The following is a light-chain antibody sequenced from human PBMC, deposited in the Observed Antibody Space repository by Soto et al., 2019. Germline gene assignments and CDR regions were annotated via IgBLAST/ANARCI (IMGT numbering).Light chain of an antibody. J-gene: IGLJ1*01. CDR2: EVS. V-gene: IGLV2-14*01. CDR3: SSYISSSTPYV. Sequence: QSVLTQPASVSGSPGQSITISCTGTSSDVGGYNYVYWYQQHPGKAPKLMIYEVSNRPSGVSNRFSGSKYGNTSSLTISGLQAEDEADYYCSSYISSSTPYVFGTGTKVTVL. CDR1: SSDVGGYNY.